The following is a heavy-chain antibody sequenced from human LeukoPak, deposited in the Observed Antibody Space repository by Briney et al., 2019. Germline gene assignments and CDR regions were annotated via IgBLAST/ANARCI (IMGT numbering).Heavy chain of an antibody. D-gene: IGHD1-7*01. CDR2: ISAYNGNT. CDR1: GYTFTSYG. CDR3: ARGVRNWNYVSSVFYGMDV. J-gene: IGHJ6*02. V-gene: IGHV1-18*01. Sequence: ASVKVSCKASGYTFTSYGISWVRQAPGQGLEWMGWISAYNGNTNYAQKFQGRVTMTRDTSISTAYMELSRLRSDDTAVYYCARGVRNWNYVSSVFYGMDVWGQGTTVTVSS.